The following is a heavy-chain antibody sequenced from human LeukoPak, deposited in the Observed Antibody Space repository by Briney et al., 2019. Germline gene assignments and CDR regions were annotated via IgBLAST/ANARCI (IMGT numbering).Heavy chain of an antibody. Sequence: SETLSLTCTVSGGSISSGGYYWSWIRQPPGKGLEWIGYIYHSGSTYYNPSLKSRVTISVDRSKNQFSLKLSSVTAADTAVYYCARGKGPSSGWAFDYWGQGTLVTVSS. CDR1: GGSISSGGYY. CDR3: ARGKGPSSGWAFDY. CDR2: IYHSGST. J-gene: IGHJ4*02. V-gene: IGHV4-30-2*01. D-gene: IGHD6-19*01.